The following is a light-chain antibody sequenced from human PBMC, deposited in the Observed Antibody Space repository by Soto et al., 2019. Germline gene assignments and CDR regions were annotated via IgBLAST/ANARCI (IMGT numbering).Light chain of an antibody. CDR2: GVS. V-gene: IGLV2-8*01. CDR1: SSDVGGYNY. J-gene: IGLJ2*01. CDR3: RSYADSNTVV. Sequence: QSVLTQPPSASGSPGQSVTISCIGTSSDVGGYNYVSWYQQLPGKAPNLLIYGVSERPSGVPDRFSGSKSGNTASLTVSGLQAEDEVDYYCRSYADSNTVVFGGGTKLTVL.